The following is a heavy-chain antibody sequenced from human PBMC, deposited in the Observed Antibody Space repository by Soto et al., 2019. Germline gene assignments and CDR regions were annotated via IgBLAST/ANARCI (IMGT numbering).Heavy chain of an antibody. J-gene: IGHJ5*02. D-gene: IGHD2-15*01. CDR2: ISAYNGNT. CDR3: ATLVTGNWFDP. CDR1: GSTFTGYG. Sequence: ASVKVSCNTSGSTFTGYGIIWARQAPGQGLEWMGWISAYNGNTNYAQKLQGRVTMTTDTSTSTAYMELRSLRSDDTAVYYCATLVTGNWFDPWGQGTLVTVSS. V-gene: IGHV1-18*04.